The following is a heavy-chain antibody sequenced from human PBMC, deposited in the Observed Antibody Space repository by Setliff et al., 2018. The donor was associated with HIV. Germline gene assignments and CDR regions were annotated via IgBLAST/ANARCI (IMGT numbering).Heavy chain of an antibody. D-gene: IGHD3-22*01. Sequence: PAETLSLTCAVSGDSVSNDNYYWGWIRQPPGKGLGWIGSFHYGGTPNYNPSLRGRVDISVDTSKNHFSLRLTSVTAADTAAYYCASPSDYYENSGLDYWGQGKLVTVSS. J-gene: IGHJ4*02. V-gene: IGHV4-39*02. CDR2: FHYGGTP. CDR1: GDSVSNDNYY. CDR3: ASPSDYYENSGLDY.